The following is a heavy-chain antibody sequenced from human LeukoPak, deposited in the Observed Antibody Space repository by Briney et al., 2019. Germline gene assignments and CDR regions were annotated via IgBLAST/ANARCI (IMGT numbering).Heavy chain of an antibody. Sequence: GGSLRLSCAASGFTFSSYSMNWVRQAPGKGLEWVSSISSSSSYIYYADSVKGRFTISRDNAKNSLYLQMNSLRAEDTAVYYCARDSPMPESLLRVVPAGEFDYWGQGTLVTVSS. CDR3: ARDSPMPESLLRVVPAGEFDY. CDR2: ISSSSSYI. J-gene: IGHJ4*02. D-gene: IGHD2-2*01. CDR1: GFTFSSYS. V-gene: IGHV3-21*01.